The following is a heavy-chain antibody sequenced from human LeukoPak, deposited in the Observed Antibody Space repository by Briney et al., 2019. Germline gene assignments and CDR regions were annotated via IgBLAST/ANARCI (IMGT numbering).Heavy chain of an antibody. CDR1: GFTFSHFW. J-gene: IGHJ5*02. CDR2: IKKTGSET. Sequence: GGSLRLSCAASGFTFSHFWMSWVRQAPGKGLEWVAYIKKTGSETYYVDSVKGRFTITRDNTRNSLFLQMYSLRAEDTAVYFCARVRNHINWFDPWGQGTLVTVSS. D-gene: IGHD2-21*01. V-gene: IGHV3-7*01. CDR3: ARVRNHINWFDP.